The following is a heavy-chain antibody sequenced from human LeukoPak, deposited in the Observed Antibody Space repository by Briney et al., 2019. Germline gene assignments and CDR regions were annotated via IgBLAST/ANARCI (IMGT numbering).Heavy chain of an antibody. D-gene: IGHD6-13*01. Sequence: PGGSLRLSCAASGFTFSSYGMHWVRQAPGKGLEWVTFIRSDGTNKYYADSVRGRFTISRDNSKNTLYLQMNSLRAEDTAVYYCAKGGIAAATGTYDDYWGQGTPVTVSS. J-gene: IGHJ4*02. CDR1: GFTFSSYG. V-gene: IGHV3-30*02. CDR3: AKGGIAAATGTYDDY. CDR2: IRSDGTNK.